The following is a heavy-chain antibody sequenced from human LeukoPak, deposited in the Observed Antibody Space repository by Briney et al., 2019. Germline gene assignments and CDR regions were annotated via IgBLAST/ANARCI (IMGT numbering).Heavy chain of an antibody. Sequence: PSETLSLTCTVSGGSLSNYYWTWIRQPAGKGLEWIGRIYSSGSTTYNPSLKSRVTISVDTSKNQFSLKLSSVTAADTAVYYCARVHFSLYCGGDCYPGLDYWGQGTLVTVSS. CDR1: GGSLSNYY. D-gene: IGHD2-21*02. J-gene: IGHJ4*02. CDR2: IYSSGST. V-gene: IGHV4-4*07. CDR3: ARVHFSLYCGGDCYPGLDY.